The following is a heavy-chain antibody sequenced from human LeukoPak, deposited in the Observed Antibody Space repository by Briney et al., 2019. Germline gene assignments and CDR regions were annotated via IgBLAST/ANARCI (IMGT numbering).Heavy chain of an antibody. D-gene: IGHD6-19*01. CDR3: AKRGDRSGWSYYFDY. V-gene: IGHV3-74*01. J-gene: IGHJ4*02. Sequence: PGGSLRLSCAASGFTFSSYWMHWVRRAPGKGLVWFSRINSDGSSTSYADSVKGRFTISRDNSENTLYLQMSSLTDEDTAVYFCAKRGDRSGWSYYFDYWGQGTLVTVSS. CDR1: GFTFSSYW. CDR2: INSDGSST.